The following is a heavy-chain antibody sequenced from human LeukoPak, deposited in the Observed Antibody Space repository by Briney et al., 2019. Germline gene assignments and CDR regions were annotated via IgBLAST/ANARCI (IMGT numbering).Heavy chain of an antibody. CDR2: INTDGSST. CDR3: ASGVGLTLRDF. D-gene: IGHD1-26*01. J-gene: IGHJ4*02. CDR1: GFTFSSYW. Sequence: GGSLRLSCAASGFTFSSYWMHWVRQAPGKGLVGVSRINTDGSSTTYADSVKGRFTISRDNAKNTLYLQMDSLRAEDTAVSYCASGVGLTLRDFWGQGTLLTVSS. V-gene: IGHV3-74*01.